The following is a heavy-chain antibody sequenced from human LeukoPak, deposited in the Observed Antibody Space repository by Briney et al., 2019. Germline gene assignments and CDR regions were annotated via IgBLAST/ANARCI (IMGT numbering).Heavy chain of an antibody. CDR1: GGSISSSSYY. Sequence: SETLSLTCTVSGGSISSSSYYWGWMRQPPGKGLEWIGSIYYSGSTYYNPSLKSRVTISVDTSKNQFSLKLSSVTAADTAVYYCARPGGFDYWGQGTLVTVSS. CDR3: ARPGGFDY. J-gene: IGHJ4*02. D-gene: IGHD2-15*01. V-gene: IGHV4-39*01. CDR2: IYYSGST.